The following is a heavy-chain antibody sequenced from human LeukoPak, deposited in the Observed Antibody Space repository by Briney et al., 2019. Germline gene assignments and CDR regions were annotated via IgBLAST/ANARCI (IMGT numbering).Heavy chain of an antibody. CDR2: IYYSGST. J-gene: IGHJ4*02. CDR1: GGSISSYY. V-gene: IGHV4-59*01. CDR3: AREGVAGLDY. D-gene: IGHD6-19*01. Sequence: PSETPSLTCTVSGGSISSYYWSWIRQPPGKGLEWIGYIYYSGSTNYNPSLKSRVTISVGTSKNQFSLKLSSVTAADTAVYYCAREGVAGLDYWGQGTLVTVSS.